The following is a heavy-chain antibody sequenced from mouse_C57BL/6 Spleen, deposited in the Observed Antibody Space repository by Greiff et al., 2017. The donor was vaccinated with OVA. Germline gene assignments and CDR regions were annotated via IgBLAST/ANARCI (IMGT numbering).Heavy chain of an antibody. Sequence: EVQLQQSGAEFVKPGASVKLSRTASGFNIKDYYMHWVKQRTEQGLEWIGRIDPEDGETKYATKLQGKATITADTSPTTAYLQLSILTSEDTAVYYCARGYYDSSYVDYWGQGTTLSVSS. CDR1: GFNIKDYY. CDR3: ARGYYDSSYVDY. V-gene: IGHV14-2*01. J-gene: IGHJ2*01. D-gene: IGHD1-1*01. CDR2: IDPEDGET.